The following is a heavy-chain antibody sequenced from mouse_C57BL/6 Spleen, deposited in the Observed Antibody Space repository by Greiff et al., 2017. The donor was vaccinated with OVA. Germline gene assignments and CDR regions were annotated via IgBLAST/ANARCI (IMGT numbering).Heavy chain of an antibody. CDR3: ARHGPALYYGSSYDYAMDY. CDR1: GYTFTEYT. J-gene: IGHJ4*01. D-gene: IGHD1-1*01. V-gene: IGHV1-62-2*01. Sequence: QVQLQQSGAELVKPGASVKLSCKASGYTFTEYTIHWVKQRSGQGLEWIGWFYPGRGSIKYNEKFKDKATLTADKSSSTVYMELSRLTSEDSAVYVCARHGPALYYGSSYDYAMDYWGQGTSVTVSS. CDR2: FYPGRGSI.